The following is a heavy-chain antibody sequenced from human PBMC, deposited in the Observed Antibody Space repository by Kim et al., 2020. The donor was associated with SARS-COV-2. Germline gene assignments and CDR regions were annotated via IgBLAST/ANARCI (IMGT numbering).Heavy chain of an antibody. CDR2: ISAYNGNT. V-gene: IGHV1-18*01. Sequence: ASVKVSCKASGYTFTSYAISWVRQAPGQGLEWMGWISAYNGNTNYAQKLQGRVTMTTDTSTSTAYMELRSLRSDDTAVYYCARDNGDPYYYFGMDVWGQGTTVTVSS. D-gene: IGHD3-10*01. CDR3: ARDNGDPYYYFGMDV. CDR1: GYTFTSYA. J-gene: IGHJ6*02.